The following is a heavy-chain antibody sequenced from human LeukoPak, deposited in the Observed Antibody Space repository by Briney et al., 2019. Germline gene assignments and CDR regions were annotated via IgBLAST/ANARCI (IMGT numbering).Heavy chain of an antibody. V-gene: IGHV5-10-1*01. Sequence: GEPLKISCKGSGYSFTSYWISWVRQMPGKGLEWMGRIDPSDSYTNYSPSFQGHVTISVDKSISTAYLQWSSLKASDTAMYYCARGYRGAAGPFDYWGQGTLVTVSS. CDR1: GYSFTSYW. D-gene: IGHD6-13*01. CDR3: ARGYRGAAGPFDY. CDR2: IDPSDSYT. J-gene: IGHJ4*02.